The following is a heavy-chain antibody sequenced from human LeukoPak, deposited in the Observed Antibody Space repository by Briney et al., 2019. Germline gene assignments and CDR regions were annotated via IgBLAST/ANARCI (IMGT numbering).Heavy chain of an antibody. CDR3: AKATDYDSSD. V-gene: IGHV3-23*01. CDR2: ISGSGGRT. D-gene: IGHD3-22*01. CDR1: GLTLSSNA. J-gene: IGHJ4*02. Sequence: GGSLRLSCAASGLTLSSNAMSWVRQAPGKGLEWVSAISGSGGRTYYADSVKGRFTISRDNSKNTLYLQMNSLRAEDTAVYYCAKATDYDSSDWGQGTLVTVSS.